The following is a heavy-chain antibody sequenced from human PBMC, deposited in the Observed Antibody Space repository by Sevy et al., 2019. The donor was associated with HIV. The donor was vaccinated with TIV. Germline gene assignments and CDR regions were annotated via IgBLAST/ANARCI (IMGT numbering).Heavy chain of an antibody. Sequence: GGSLRLSCAASGFTFSSYGMHWVRQAPGKGLEWVAVISYDGSNKYYADSVKGRFTISRDNSKNTLYLQMNSLRAEDTAVYYCAIERAVLRFLDPFYYYGMDVWGQGTTVTVSS. V-gene: IGHV3-30*03. D-gene: IGHD3-3*01. CDR1: GFTFSSYG. CDR2: ISYDGSNK. CDR3: AIERAVLRFLDPFYYYGMDV. J-gene: IGHJ6*02.